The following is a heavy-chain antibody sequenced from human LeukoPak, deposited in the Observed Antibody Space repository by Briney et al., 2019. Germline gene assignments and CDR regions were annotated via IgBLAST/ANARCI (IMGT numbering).Heavy chain of an antibody. V-gene: IGHV1-3*01. D-gene: IGHD6-25*01. CDR1: GYTFTSYA. CDR2: INAGNGNA. J-gene: IGHJ4*02. Sequence: ASVKVSCKASGYTFTSYAMHWVRQAPGQRLEWMGWINAGNGNATYTQKFQDRVAFTRDTSASTAYMDLSSLRSEDTAVYYCARVSSGCHGYLDYWGQGTPVTVSS. CDR3: ARVSSGCHGYLDY.